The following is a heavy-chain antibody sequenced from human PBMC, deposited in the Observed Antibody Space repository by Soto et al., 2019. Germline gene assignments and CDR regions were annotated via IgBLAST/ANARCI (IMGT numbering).Heavy chain of an antibody. CDR2: TYYRSKWYN. CDR3: ARGGGYCSGGSCYFIVTYYYYGMDV. J-gene: IGHJ6*02. D-gene: IGHD2-15*01. Sequence: SQTLSLTCAISGDSVSSNSAAWNWIRQSPSRGLEWLGRTYYRSKWYNDYAVPVKSRITINPDTSKNQFSLQLNSVTPEDTAVYYCARGGGYCSGGSCYFIVTYYYYGMDVWGQGTTVTVSS. V-gene: IGHV6-1*01. CDR1: GDSVSSNSAA.